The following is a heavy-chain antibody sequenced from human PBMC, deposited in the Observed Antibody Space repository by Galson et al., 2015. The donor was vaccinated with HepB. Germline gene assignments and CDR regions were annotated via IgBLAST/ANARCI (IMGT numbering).Heavy chain of an antibody. D-gene: IGHD1-1*01. Sequence: SLRLSCAASGFTFSNAWMNWVRQAPGKGLEWVGRIKSKTDGGTTDYAAPVKGRFTISRDDSKNTLYLQMNSLKTEDTAVYYCTTGGWNDFPRAFDYWGQGTLVTVSS. CDR1: GFTFSNAW. CDR3: TTGGWNDFPRAFDY. J-gene: IGHJ4*02. CDR2: IKSKTDGGTT. V-gene: IGHV3-15*07.